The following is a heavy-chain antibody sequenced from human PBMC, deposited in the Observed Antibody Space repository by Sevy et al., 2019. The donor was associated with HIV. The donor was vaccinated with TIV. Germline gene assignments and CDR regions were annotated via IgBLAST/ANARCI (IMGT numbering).Heavy chain of an antibody. CDR2: IKQDGSEK. D-gene: IGHD3-3*01. V-gene: IGHV3-7*01. J-gene: IGHJ6*02. CDR3: ARDICPFGVVTYFCFYYCMDV. Sequence: GGSLRLSCAASGFTFSSYWMSWVRQAPGKGLEWVANIKQDGSEKYYVDSVKGRFTNSRDNAKNSLYLQMNSLRAEDTAVYYWARDICPFGVVTYFCFYYCMDVWGQGTTVTVSS. CDR1: GFTFSSYW.